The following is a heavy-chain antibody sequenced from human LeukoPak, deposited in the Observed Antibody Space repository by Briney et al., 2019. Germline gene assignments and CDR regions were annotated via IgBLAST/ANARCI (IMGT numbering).Heavy chain of an antibody. D-gene: IGHD1-7*01. CDR1: GFTFSSYS. Sequence: PGGSLRLSCAASGFTFSSYSMNWVRQAPGKGLEWVSSISSSSSYIYYADSVKGRFTISRDNAKYSLYLQMNSLRAEDTAVYYCARGGANYAGDDAFDIWGQGTMVTVSS. CDR2: ISSSSSYI. V-gene: IGHV3-21*01. J-gene: IGHJ3*02. CDR3: ARGGANYAGDDAFDI.